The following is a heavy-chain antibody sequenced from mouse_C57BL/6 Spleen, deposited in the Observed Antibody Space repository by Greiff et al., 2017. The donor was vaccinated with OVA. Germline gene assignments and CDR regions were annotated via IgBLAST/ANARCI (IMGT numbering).Heavy chain of an antibody. CDR3: ARGEPYIDY. CDR2: ISDGGSYT. V-gene: IGHV5-4*03. D-gene: IGHD6-1*01. Sequence: EVKLVESGGGLVKPGGSLKLSCAASGFTFSSYAMSWVRQTPEKRLEWVATISDGGSYTYYPDNVKGRFTISRDNAKNNLYLQMSNLKSEDTSIYYCARGEPYIDYGGQGTTLTVSS. CDR1: GFTFSSYA. J-gene: IGHJ2*01.